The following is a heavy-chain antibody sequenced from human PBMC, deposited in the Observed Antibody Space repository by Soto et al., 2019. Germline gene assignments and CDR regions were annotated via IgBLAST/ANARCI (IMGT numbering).Heavy chain of an antibody. V-gene: IGHV4-34*01. J-gene: IGHJ4*02. CDR2: VKDGGHT. CDR3: ARGQEGVVATH. D-gene: IGHD5-12*01. CDR1: GGSLSGYY. Sequence: QVQLQQWGAGLLKPSETLSLNCAVTGGSLSGYYWSWIRQPPGKGLEWIGEVKDGGHTNYSPSLRARVTVSSDPSNNQFSLRLNSVTAADTGVYYCARGQEGVVATHWDQGSLVTVSS.